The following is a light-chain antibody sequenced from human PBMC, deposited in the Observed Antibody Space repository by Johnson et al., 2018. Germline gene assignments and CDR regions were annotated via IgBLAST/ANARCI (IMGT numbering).Light chain of an antibody. Sequence: QSVLTQPPSVSAAPGQKVTIYCSGSSSNIGNNYVSWYQQLPGTAPKLLIYENNKRPSGIPDRFSGSKSGTSATLGITGLQTGDEADYYCGTWDSSLSAGNVFGTGTTVTVL. CDR1: SSNIGNNY. CDR3: GTWDSSLSAGNV. CDR2: ENN. V-gene: IGLV1-51*02. J-gene: IGLJ1*01.